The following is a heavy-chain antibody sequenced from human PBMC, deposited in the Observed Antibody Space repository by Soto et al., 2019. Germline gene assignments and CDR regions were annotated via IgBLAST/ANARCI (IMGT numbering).Heavy chain of an antibody. J-gene: IGHJ4*02. CDR1: GGSISSSNW. D-gene: IGHD3-22*01. CDR3: ARSDYYDSSGYYYFDY. Sequence: SETLSLTCAVSGGSISSSNWWSRVRQPPGKGLEWIGEIYHSGSTNYNPSLKSRVTISVDKSKNQFSLKLSSVTAADTAVYYCARSDYYDSSGYYYFDYWGQGTLVTVSS. V-gene: IGHV4-4*02. CDR2: IYHSGST.